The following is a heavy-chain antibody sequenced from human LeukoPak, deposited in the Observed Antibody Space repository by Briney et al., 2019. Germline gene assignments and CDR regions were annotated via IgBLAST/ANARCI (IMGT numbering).Heavy chain of an antibody. CDR3: ARADYYDSSGYFDY. Sequence: PGGSLRLSCAASGLTFSDYYMSWIRQAPGKGLEWVSYISSSGSTIYYADSVKGRFTISRDNAKDSLYLQMNSLRAEDTAVYYCARADYYDSSGYFDYWGQGTLVTVSS. CDR2: ISSSGSTI. V-gene: IGHV3-11*01. D-gene: IGHD3-22*01. CDR1: GLTFSDYY. J-gene: IGHJ4*02.